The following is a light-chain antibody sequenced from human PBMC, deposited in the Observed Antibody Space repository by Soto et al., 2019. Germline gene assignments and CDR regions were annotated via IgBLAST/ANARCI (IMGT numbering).Light chain of an antibody. CDR1: SSDVGAYDY. CDR3: SAYAGRYTYV. CDR2: DVT. V-gene: IGLV2-11*01. Sequence: QSALTQPRSVSGSPGQSVTISCTGTSSDVGAYDYVSWYQQHPGKAPKLIIYDVTKRPSGVPDRFSGSKSGNTASLTISGLQAEDEADYYCSAYAGRYTYVFATGTKVTVL. J-gene: IGLJ1*01.